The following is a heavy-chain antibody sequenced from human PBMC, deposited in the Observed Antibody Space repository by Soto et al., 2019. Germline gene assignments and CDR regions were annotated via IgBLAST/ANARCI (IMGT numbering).Heavy chain of an antibody. CDR3: ARHLSHLKFGWFDP. D-gene: IGHD3-3*02. Sequence: QVQLVESGGGVVQPGKPLRLSCAASGFTFSSYAMHWVRQAPGKGLEWVALISDDGSSKDYADSVKGRFTISRDNSRNTLYLQMNNLRAEDTAVYNCARHLSHLKFGWFDPWGQGTLFTVSS. J-gene: IGHJ5*02. CDR2: ISDDGSSK. V-gene: IGHV3-30-3*01. CDR1: GFTFSSYA.